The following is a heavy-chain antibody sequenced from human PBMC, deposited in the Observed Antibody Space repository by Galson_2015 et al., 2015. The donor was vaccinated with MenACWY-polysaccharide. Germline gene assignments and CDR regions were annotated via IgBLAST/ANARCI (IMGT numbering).Heavy chain of an antibody. D-gene: IGHD3-10*01. J-gene: IGHJ6*02. V-gene: IGHV3-30*18. Sequence: SLRISCAVSGVIFSDYAIHWVRQAPGKGLGRLAVISYDGSNKYYLVAVKGRFTIYRDNSKDMVYLRMNSLRGEDTAVYFCAKDRPLRGLSVFYYGMDVWGRGTTVIVSS. CDR3: AKDRPLRGLSVFYYGMDV. CDR2: ISYDGSNK. CDR1: GVIFSDYA.